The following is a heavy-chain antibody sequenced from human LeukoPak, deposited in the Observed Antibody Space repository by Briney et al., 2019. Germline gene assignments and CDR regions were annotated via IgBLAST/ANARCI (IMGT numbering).Heavy chain of an antibody. Sequence: PGGSLRLSCAASGFTFSSYGMHWVRQAPGKGLEWVAVISYDGSNKYYADSVKGRFTISRDNSKNTLYLQMNSLRAEDTAVYYCAKGPEIMIVGAFDIWGQGTMVTVSS. V-gene: IGHV3-30*18. D-gene: IGHD3-22*01. CDR3: AKGPEIMIVGAFDI. CDR2: ISYDGSNK. CDR1: GFTFSSYG. J-gene: IGHJ3*02.